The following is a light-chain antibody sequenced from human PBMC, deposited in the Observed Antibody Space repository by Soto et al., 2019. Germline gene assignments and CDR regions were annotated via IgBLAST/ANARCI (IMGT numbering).Light chain of an antibody. V-gene: IGKV1-39*01. CDR3: QQSYSSLYT. CDR2: AAS. CDR1: QIINTY. Sequence: DIQMTQSPSSLSASVGDRVTITCRASQIINTYLNWYQQKPGKAPKLLIFAASSLRSGVPSRFSGSGSGTDFTLTISSLQPDDFAAYYCQQSYSSLYTFGQGTKLEIK. J-gene: IGKJ2*01.